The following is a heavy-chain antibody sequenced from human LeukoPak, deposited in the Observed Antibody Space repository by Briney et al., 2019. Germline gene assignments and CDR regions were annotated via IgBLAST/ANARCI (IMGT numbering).Heavy chain of an antibody. J-gene: IGHJ4*02. CDR2: VNHSRGT. V-gene: IGHV4-34*01. CDR1: GGSITAYY. Sequence: SETLSLTCSVYGGSITAYYWSWIRQPPGKGLEGIGEVNHSRGTNYNPSLESRVTILLDASKNEFSLNLNSVTAADTAVYYCAREDYYFDSWGQGTLVTVSS. CDR3: AREDYYFDS.